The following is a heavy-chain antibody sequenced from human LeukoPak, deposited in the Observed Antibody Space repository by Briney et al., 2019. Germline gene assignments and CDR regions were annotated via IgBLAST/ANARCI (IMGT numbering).Heavy chain of an antibody. Sequence: GGSLRLSCAASGFTFDDYGMSWVRQAPGKGLEWVSGINWNGGSTGYVDSMKGRFTISRDNAKNSLYLQMNSLRAEDTALYYCARGGYYYDSSGYYPLDYWGQGTLVTVSS. D-gene: IGHD3-22*01. J-gene: IGHJ4*02. CDR1: GFTFDDYG. CDR3: ARGGYYYDSSGYYPLDY. V-gene: IGHV3-20*04. CDR2: INWNGGST.